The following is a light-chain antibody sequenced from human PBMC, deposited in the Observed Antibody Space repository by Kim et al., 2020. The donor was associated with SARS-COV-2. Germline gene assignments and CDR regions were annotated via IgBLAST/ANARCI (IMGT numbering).Light chain of an antibody. V-gene: IGKV3-20*01. Sequence: SPGERATPSVGAGQSISSIPLAWYQQKPGQAPRLIIYGVSTRATGIPDRFSGSGSETDFTLTISRLEPEDFAVYYCQQYADSPPTFGQGTKVEIK. CDR3: QQYADSPPT. J-gene: IGKJ1*01. CDR1: QSISSIP. CDR2: GVS.